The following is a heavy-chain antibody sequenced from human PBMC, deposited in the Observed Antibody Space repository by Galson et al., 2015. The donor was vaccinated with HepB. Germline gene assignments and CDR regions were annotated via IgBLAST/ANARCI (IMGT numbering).Heavy chain of an antibody. CDR3: ARVPAAWYYDSSGYYRDNWFDP. J-gene: IGHJ5*02. CDR1: GGTFSSYA. V-gene: IGHV1-69*10. D-gene: IGHD3-22*01. Sequence: SVKVSCKASGGTFSSYAISWVRQAPGQGLEWMGGIIPIFGIANYAQKFQGRVTITADKSTSTAYMELSSLRSEDRAVYYCARVPAAWYYDSSGYYRDNWFDPWGQGTLVTVSS. CDR2: IIPIFGIA.